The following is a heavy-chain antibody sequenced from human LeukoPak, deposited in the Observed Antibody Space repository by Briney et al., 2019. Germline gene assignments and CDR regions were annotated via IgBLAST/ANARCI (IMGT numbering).Heavy chain of an antibody. D-gene: IGHD6-19*01. J-gene: IGHJ5*02. V-gene: IGHV4-39*01. CDR2: IYYSGST. CDR1: GGSISSSSYY. CDR3: ARHGAVAGIGGGILWFDP. Sequence: SETLSLTCTVSGGSISSSSYYWGWIRQPPGKGLEWIGSIYYSGSTYYNPSLKSRVTISVDTSKNQFSLKLSAVNAADTAVYYCARHGAVAGIGGGILWFDPWGQGPLVRVSS.